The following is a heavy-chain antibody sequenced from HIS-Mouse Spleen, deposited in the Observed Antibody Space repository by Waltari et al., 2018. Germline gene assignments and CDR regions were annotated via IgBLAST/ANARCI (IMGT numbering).Heavy chain of an antibody. CDR2: IKSRTDGGTT. V-gene: IGHV3-15*01. D-gene: IGHD5-18*01. J-gene: IGHJ4*02. CDR1: GFTFSNAW. CDR3: TTILGYSYGH. Sequence: EVQLVESGGGLVKPGGSLRLSCAASGFTFSNAWMSWVRQAQGKRLEWVGRIKSRTDGGTTDYAAPVKGRLTISRDDSKNTLYLQMNSLKTEDTAVYYCTTILGYSYGHWGQGTLVTVSS.